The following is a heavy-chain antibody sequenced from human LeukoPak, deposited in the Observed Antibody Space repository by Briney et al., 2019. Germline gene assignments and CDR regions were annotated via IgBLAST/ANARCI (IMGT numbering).Heavy chain of an antibody. Sequence: GESLKISCKGSGYSFTSYWITWVRQMPGKGLEWLGRIDPSDSYTDYSPSFQGHVTISADKSISTAYLQWSSLKASDAAMYYCAIDPYYYDGSGSLDYWGQGTLVTVSS. D-gene: IGHD3-22*01. CDR3: AIDPYYYDGSGSLDY. V-gene: IGHV5-10-1*01. J-gene: IGHJ4*02. CDR2: IDPSDSYT. CDR1: GYSFTSYW.